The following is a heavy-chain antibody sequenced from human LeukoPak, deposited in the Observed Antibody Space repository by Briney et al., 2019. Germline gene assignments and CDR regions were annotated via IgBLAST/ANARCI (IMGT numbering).Heavy chain of an antibody. V-gene: IGHV3-48*03. CDR2: ISSSGSTI. J-gene: IGHJ3*02. D-gene: IGHD6-13*01. CDR1: GFTFSSYE. Sequence: GGSLRLSCAASGFTFSSYEMNWVRQAPGKGLEWVSYISSSGSTIYYADSVKGRFTISRDNAKNSLYLQMNSLRAEDTAVYYCASQQDSSSWYNAFDIWGQGTMVTVSS. CDR3: ASQQDSSSWYNAFDI.